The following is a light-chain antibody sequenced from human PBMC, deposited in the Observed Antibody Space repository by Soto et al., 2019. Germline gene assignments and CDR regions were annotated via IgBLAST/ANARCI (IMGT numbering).Light chain of an antibody. V-gene: IGLV2-14*01. Sequence: QSALTQPASVSGSPGQSITISCTGTSSDLGTYNYVSWYQQHPGTAPKLILFEVSNRPSGVSHRFSGSKSGNTASLTISGLQTEDEADYYCSSFSSVTREVFGGGTQLTVL. J-gene: IGLJ2*01. CDR1: SSDLGTYNY. CDR3: SSFSSVTREV. CDR2: EVS.